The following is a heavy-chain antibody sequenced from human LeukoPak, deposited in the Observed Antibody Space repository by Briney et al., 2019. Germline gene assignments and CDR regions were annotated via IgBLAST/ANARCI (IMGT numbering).Heavy chain of an antibody. J-gene: IGHJ5*02. D-gene: IGHD3-9*01. CDR1: GYTFTSYG. CDR3: ARALGVSYYDILTGSNWFDP. Sequence: ASVTVSCKASGYTFTSYGISWVRQAPGQGLEWMGWISAYNGNTNYAQKLQGRVTMTTDTSTSTAYMELRSLRSDDTAVYYCARALGVSYYDILTGSNWFDPWGQGTLVTVSS. V-gene: IGHV1-18*01. CDR2: ISAYNGNT.